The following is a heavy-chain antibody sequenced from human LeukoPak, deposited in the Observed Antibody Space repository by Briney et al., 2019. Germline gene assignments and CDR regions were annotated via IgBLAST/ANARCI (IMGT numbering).Heavy chain of an antibody. D-gene: IGHD6-13*01. J-gene: IGHJ3*02. V-gene: IGHV1-8*03. CDR1: GYTFTSYD. CDR2: MNPNSGNT. CDR3: ARGRSSSSPRAFDI. Sequence: ASVKVSCKASGYTFTSYDINWVRQATGQGLEWMGWMNPNSGNTGYAQKFQGRVTITRNTSISTAYMELSSLRSEDTAVYYCARGRSSSSPRAFDIWGQGTVVTVSS.